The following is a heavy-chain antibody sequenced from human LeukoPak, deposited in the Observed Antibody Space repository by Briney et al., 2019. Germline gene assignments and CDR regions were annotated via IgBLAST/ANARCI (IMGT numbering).Heavy chain of an antibody. V-gene: IGHV4-39*01. D-gene: IGHD3-22*01. CDR2: IYYSGST. CDR3: ARPGYYYDSSGYHYRDY. J-gene: IGHJ4*02. CDR1: GGSISSSSYY. Sequence: PSETLSLTCTVSGGSISSSSYYWGWIRQPPGKGLEWIGSIYYSGSTYYNPSLKSRVTISVDTSKNQFSLKLSSVPAADTAVYYCARPGYYYDSSGYHYRDYWGQGTLVTVSS.